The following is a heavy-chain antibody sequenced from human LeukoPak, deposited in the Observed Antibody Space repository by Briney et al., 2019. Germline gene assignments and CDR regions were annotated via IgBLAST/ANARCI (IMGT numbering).Heavy chain of an antibody. Sequence: SETLSVTCAVYGGSFSGYYWSWIRQPPGKGLEWIGEINHSGSTNYNPSLKSRVTISVDTSKNQFSLKLSSVTAADTAVYYCARASNYYGSGSYLNWGQGTLVTVSS. J-gene: IGHJ4*02. V-gene: IGHV4-34*01. CDR1: GGSFSGYY. D-gene: IGHD3-10*01. CDR2: INHSGST. CDR3: ARASNYYGSGSYLN.